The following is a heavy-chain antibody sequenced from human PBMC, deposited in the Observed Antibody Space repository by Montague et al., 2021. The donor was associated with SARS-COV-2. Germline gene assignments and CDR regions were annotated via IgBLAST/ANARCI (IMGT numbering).Heavy chain of an antibody. D-gene: IGHD6-13*01. Sequence: SETLSLTCTVSGGSISSSSYYWGWIRQPPGKGLEWIGSIYYSESTYYNPSLKSRVTISVDTSKNQFSLKLSCVTAADTAVYYCARVGRQQLVRLSGMDVWGQGATVTVSS. J-gene: IGHJ6*02. V-gene: IGHV4-39*07. CDR3: ARVGRQQLVRLSGMDV. CDR1: GGSISSSSYY. CDR2: IYYSEST.